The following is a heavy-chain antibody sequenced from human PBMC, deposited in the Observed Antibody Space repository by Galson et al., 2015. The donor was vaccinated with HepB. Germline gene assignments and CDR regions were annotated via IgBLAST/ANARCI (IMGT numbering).Heavy chain of an antibody. D-gene: IGHD5-18*01. CDR2: IFPIFGTA. CDR1: GGTFSSYA. J-gene: IGHJ4*02. CDR3: ARGQAAMVTSGFDY. V-gene: IGHV1-69*13. Sequence: SVKVSCKASGGTFSSYAISWVRQAPGQGLEWMGGIFPIFGTANYAQKFQGRVTITADESTSTAYMELSSLRSEDTAVYYCARGQAAMVTSGFDYWGQGTLVTVSS.